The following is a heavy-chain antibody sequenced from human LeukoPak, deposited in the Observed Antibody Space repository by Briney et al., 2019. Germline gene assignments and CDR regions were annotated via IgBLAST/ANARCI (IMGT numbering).Heavy chain of an antibody. CDR2: ISSSSSYI. CDR3: TVPRIVGATPGLYYGMDV. V-gene: IGHV3-21*01. D-gene: IGHD1-26*01. J-gene: IGHJ6*02. Sequence: PGGSLRLSCAASGFTFSSYWMNWARQAPGKGLEWVSSISSSSSYIYYADSVKGRFTISRDNAKNSLYLQMNSLRAEDTAVYYCTVPRIVGATPGLYYGMDVWGQGTTVTVSS. CDR1: GFTFSSYW.